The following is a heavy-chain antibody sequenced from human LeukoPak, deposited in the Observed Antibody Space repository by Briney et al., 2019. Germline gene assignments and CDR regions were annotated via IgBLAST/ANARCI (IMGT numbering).Heavy chain of an antibody. CDR3: ASVRGMVRGAYDY. Sequence: GGSLRLSCAASGFTFSSYAMHWVRQAPGKGLEWVAVISYDGSNKYYADSVKGRFTISRDNSKNTLYLQMNSLRAEDTAVYYCASVRGMVRGAYDYWGQGTLATVSS. CDR1: GFTFSSYA. CDR2: ISYDGSNK. J-gene: IGHJ4*02. V-gene: IGHV3-30-3*01. D-gene: IGHD3-10*01.